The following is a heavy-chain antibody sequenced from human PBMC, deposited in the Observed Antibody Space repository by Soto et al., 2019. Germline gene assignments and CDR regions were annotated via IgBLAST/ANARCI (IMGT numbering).Heavy chain of an antibody. CDR2: ISGSGGST. V-gene: IGHV3-23*01. J-gene: IGHJ4*02. Sequence: PGGSLRLSCVASGFTFSSHAMSWVRQAPGKGLEWVSVISGSGGSTYYADSVKGRFTISRDNSKNRVYLQMNNLRAEDTAVYYCSKAPYDFWSGCYRILVYWGQGTLVTVSS. CDR3: SKAPYDFWSGCYRILVY. D-gene: IGHD3-3*01. CDR1: GFTFSSHA.